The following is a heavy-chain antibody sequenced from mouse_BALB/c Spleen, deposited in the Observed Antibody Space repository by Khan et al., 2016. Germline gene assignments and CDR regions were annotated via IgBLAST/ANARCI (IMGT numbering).Heavy chain of an antibody. CDR1: GYTFTSYW. CDR2: IFPSDSYT. Sequence: QVQLQQSGTELVRPGASVKLSCKASGYTFTSYWINWVKQRPGQGLEWIGNIFPSDSYTNYNQKFKDKATLTVDKSSNTAYMQLSSPTSEDSAVYYCTRDYHGSSSMDYWGQGTSVTVSS. D-gene: IGHD1-1*01. CDR3: TRDYHGSSSMDY. J-gene: IGHJ4*01. V-gene: IGHV1-69*02.